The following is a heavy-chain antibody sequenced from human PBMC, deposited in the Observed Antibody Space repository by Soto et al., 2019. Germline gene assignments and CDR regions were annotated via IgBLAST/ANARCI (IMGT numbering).Heavy chain of an antibody. Sequence: QAQLVQSGAEVKEPGSSVKLSCKASVEFFSNYGISWVRQAPGQGLEWMGGIIPIFGTISNAEKFQGRVTITADESTNTVYMELRNLGSADTALYFWARVFPDGWVEPGVVRGYLDPWGRGTLVTVSS. J-gene: IGHJ5*02. CDR1: VEFFSNYG. V-gene: IGHV1-69*01. CDR2: IIPIFGTI. D-gene: IGHD3-10*01. CDR3: ARVFPDGWVEPGVVRGYLDP.